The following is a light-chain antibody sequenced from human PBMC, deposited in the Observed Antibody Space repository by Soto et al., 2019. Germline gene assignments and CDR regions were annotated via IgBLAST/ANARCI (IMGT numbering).Light chain of an antibody. CDR1: QSITTF. V-gene: IGKV1-39*01. CDR2: SAS. J-gene: IGKJ4*01. Sequence: DIPMTKSPSSLSASVGDTVTITCRAGQSITTFLNWYQQKPGKAPKLLIYSASTLQSGVPTRFSGSGAGTDCILRIRGLQPEYFATYYCEQSYTLPLSFGGGNNVEI. CDR3: EQSYTLPLS.